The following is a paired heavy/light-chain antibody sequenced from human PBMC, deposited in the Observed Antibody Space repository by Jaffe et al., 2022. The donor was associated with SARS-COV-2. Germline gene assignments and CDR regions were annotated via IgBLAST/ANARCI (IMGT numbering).Heavy chain of an antibody. J-gene: IGHJ6*02. CDR1: GFTFSDYY. D-gene: IGHD6-19*01. CDR2: IKQDGSEK. V-gene: IGHV3-7*03. Sequence: EVQLVESGGGLVQTGGSLRLSCAASGFTFSDYYMSWVRQAPGKGLEWVANIKQDGSEKYYVDSVKGRFTISRDNARNSLYLQMNSLRAEDTAVYYCARGDIAVAVLKYYYYGMDVWGQGTTVTVSS. CDR3: ARGDIAVAVLKYYYYGMDV.
Light chain of an antibody. CDR2: FAS. CDR3: MQALQTPRA. J-gene: IGKJ3*01. Sequence: DIVMTQSPLSLPVTPGEPASISCRSSQSLLHGNGYNYLDWYLQKPGQSPQLLIYFASKRASGVPDRFSGSGSGTDFTLKISRVEAEDVGVYYCMQALQTPRAFGPGTKVDIK. CDR1: QSLLHGNGYNY. V-gene: IGKV2-28*01.